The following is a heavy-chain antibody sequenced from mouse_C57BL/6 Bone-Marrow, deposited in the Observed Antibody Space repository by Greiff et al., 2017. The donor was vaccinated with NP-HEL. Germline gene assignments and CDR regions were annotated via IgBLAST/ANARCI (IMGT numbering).Heavy chain of an antibody. J-gene: IGHJ3*01. D-gene: IGHD2-4*01. Sequence: VQLQESGAELVRPGTSVKVSCKASGYAFTNYLIEWVKQRPGPGLEWIGVINPGSGGTNYNEKFKGKATLTADNSSSTAYMQLSSLTSEDSAVYFCARGGIYYDYAWFAYWGQGTLVTVSA. CDR1: GYAFTNYL. CDR2: INPGSGGT. V-gene: IGHV1-54*01. CDR3: ARGGIYYDYAWFAY.